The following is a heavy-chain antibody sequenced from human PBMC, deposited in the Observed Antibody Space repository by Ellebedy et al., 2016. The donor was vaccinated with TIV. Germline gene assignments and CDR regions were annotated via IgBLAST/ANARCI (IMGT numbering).Heavy chain of an antibody. D-gene: IGHD6-19*01. CDR3: ARDHGWYDSGWGDDAFDI. Sequence: GSLRLSXTVSGASLNNYYWSWIRQPAGKGLEWIGRIYTSGATNSNPSLKSRLTLSVDTSKNQVSLKLNSVTAADTAVYYCARDHGWYDSGWGDDAFDIWGQGTMVTVSS. V-gene: IGHV4-4*07. CDR2: IYTSGAT. CDR1: GASLNNYY. J-gene: IGHJ3*02.